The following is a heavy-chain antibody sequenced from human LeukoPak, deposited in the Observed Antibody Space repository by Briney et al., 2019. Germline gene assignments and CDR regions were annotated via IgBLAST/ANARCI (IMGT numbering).Heavy chain of an antibody. D-gene: IGHD4-17*01. J-gene: IGHJ2*01. CDR1: GGSISSGGYS. V-gene: IGHV4-30-2*01. CDR2: IYHSGST. Sequence: SQTLSLTCAVSGGSISSGGYSWSWIRQPPGKGLEWIGYIYHSGSTYHNPSLKSRVTISVDRSKNQFSLKLSSVTAADTAVYCCARDIPYGVHWYFDLWGRGTLVTVSS. CDR3: ARDIPYGVHWYFDL.